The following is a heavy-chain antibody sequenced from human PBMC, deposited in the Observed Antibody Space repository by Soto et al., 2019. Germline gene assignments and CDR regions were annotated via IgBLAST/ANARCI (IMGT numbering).Heavy chain of an antibody. CDR2: VSGGGRPI. J-gene: IGHJ4*02. CDR1: GFTFSTFS. Sequence: EVQLVESGGGSVQPGGSLRLSCAASGFTFSTFSMNWVRQAPGRGLEWISYVSGGGRPISYADSVKGRFTISRDNAKNSLYLQMDSLPDDDTAVYYCARDLGWAFDSWGQGTLVTVSS. V-gene: IGHV3-48*02. D-gene: IGHD6-19*01. CDR3: ARDLGWAFDS.